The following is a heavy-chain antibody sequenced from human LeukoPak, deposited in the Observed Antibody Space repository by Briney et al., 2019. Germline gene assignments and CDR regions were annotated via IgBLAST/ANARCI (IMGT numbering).Heavy chain of an antibody. CDR2: IYHSGST. D-gene: IGHD6-19*01. Sequence: SETLSLTCTVSGYSISSGYYWGWIRPPPGKGLEWIGSIYHSGSTYYNPSLKSRVTISVDTSKNQFSLKLSSVTAADTAVYYCATDRFGGCYALSDYWGQGTLVTVSS. CDR3: ATDRFGGCYALSDY. J-gene: IGHJ4*02. V-gene: IGHV4-38-2*02. CDR1: GYSISSGYY.